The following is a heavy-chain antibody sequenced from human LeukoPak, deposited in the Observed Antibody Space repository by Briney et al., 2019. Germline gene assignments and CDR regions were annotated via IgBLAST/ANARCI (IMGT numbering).Heavy chain of an antibody. CDR3: ARVYCSSTSCYRRRGAFDI. J-gene: IGHJ3*02. Sequence: GGSLRLSCAASGFTFSSYWMSWVRQAPGKGLEWVANIKQDGSEKYYVDSVKGRFTISRDNAKNSLYLQMNSLRAEDTALYYCARVYCSSTSCYRRRGAFDIWGQGTMVTVSS. CDR2: IKQDGSEK. D-gene: IGHD2-2*02. V-gene: IGHV3-7*03. CDR1: GFTFSSYW.